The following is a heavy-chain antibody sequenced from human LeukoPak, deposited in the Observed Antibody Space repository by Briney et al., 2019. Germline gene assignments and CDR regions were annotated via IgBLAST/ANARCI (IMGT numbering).Heavy chain of an antibody. J-gene: IGHJ4*02. CDR3: AGLSEMFRGPQVIYYFDF. Sequence: RPGGSLRLSCGASGFSFSTYWMSWVRQAPGKGLEWVANIKQDGTEKYYVDSVKGRFTISRDYARKSLYLQLNSLRAEDTAVYYCAGLSEMFRGPQVIYYFDFWGQGTLVTVSS. V-gene: IGHV3-7*01. D-gene: IGHD3-10*01. CDR2: IKQDGTEK. CDR1: GFSFSTYW.